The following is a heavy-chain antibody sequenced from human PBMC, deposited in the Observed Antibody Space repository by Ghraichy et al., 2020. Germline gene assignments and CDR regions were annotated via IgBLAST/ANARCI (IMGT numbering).Heavy chain of an antibody. CDR2: ISSSTSTI. J-gene: IGHJ3*01. CDR1: GFTFSSYS. V-gene: IGHV3-48*02. CDR3: ARELAAAAYLTFDL. Sequence: GGSLRLSCAASGFTFSSYSMNWVRQAPGKGLEWVSYISSSTSTIYYADSVKGRFTISRDNAKNSLYLQMNSLRDEDTAVYYCARELAAAAYLTFDLWGQGTMVTVSS. D-gene: IGHD6-13*01.